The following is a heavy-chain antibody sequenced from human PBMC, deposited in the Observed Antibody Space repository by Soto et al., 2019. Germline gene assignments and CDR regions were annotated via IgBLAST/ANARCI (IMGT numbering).Heavy chain of an antibody. V-gene: IGHV4-30-2*01. J-gene: IGHJ4*02. CDR2: IYHSGST. Sequence: QLQLQESGSGLVKPSQTLSLTCAVSGGSISSGGYSWSWIRQPPGKGLEWIGYIYHSGSTYYNPSLTSRLTISVDRSKNQFSLKLSSVTAADTAVYYCARAGGLGAVAADYWGQGTLVTVSS. CDR1: GGSISSGGYS. D-gene: IGHD6-19*01. CDR3: ARAGGLGAVAADY.